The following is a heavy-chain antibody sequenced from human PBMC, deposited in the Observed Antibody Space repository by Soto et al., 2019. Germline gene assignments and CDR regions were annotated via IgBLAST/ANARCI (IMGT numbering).Heavy chain of an antibody. D-gene: IGHD6-13*01. CDR1: GGTFSSYV. Sequence: QVQLVQSGAEVKKPGSSVKVSCKASGGTFSSYVISWVRQAPGQGLEWMGGIIPIFGTANYAQKFQGRVTITADESTRTAYLELSSLRSEDTAVYYCARDHPRIAAAGTDLADWYFDLWGRGTLVTVSS. V-gene: IGHV1-69*01. J-gene: IGHJ2*01. CDR3: ARDHPRIAAAGTDLADWYFDL. CDR2: IIPIFGTA.